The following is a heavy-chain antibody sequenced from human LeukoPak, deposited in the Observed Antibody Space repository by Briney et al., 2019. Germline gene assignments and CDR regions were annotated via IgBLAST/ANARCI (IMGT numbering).Heavy chain of an antibody. Sequence: PSETLSLTCTVSGGSISSYYWSWIRQPPGKRLEWIGYLDYTGSTNYNASLKSRVTMSVDTSKNQFSLKLRSVTAADTAVYYCARHGGSYSFDYWGQGTLVTVSS. D-gene: IGHD1-26*01. CDR2: LDYTGST. CDR3: ARHGGSYSFDY. CDR1: GGSISSYY. J-gene: IGHJ4*02. V-gene: IGHV4-59*08.